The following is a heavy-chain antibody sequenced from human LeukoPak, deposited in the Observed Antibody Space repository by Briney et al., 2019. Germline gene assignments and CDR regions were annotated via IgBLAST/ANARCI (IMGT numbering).Heavy chain of an antibody. CDR2: INHSGST. J-gene: IGHJ5*02. V-gene: IGHV4-34*01. CDR1: GGSFSGYY. D-gene: IGHD6-6*01. Sequence: SETLSLTCAVYGGSFSGYYWSWIRQPPGKGLEWIGEINHSGSTNYNPSLKSRVTISVDTSKNQFSLKLSSVTAADTAVYYCARDSPNPKYSSSSIRAGWFDPWGQGTLVTVSS. CDR3: ARDSPNPKYSSSSIRAGWFDP.